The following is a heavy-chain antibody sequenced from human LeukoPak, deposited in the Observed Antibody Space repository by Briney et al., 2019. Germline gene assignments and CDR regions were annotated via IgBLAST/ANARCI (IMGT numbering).Heavy chain of an antibody. CDR3: ARNQRRLDY. J-gene: IGHJ4*02. CDR1: GFTFSRYW. V-gene: IGHV3-7*01. D-gene: IGHD1-14*01. CDR2: IKQDGSEK. Sequence: GLSLRLSCASSGFTFSRYWMSWVRQAPGKGLEWVANIKQDGSEKYYVDSVKGRFTISRDNAKNSLYLQVNSLRAEDTAVYYCARNQRRLDYWGQGTLVTVSS.